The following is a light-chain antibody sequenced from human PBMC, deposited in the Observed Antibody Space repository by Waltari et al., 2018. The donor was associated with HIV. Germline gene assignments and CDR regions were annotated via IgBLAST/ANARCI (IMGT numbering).Light chain of an antibody. CDR3: LSADSSGTYV. CDR1: ASPKPY. CDR2: KNT. J-gene: IGLJ1*01. Sequence: SSELTQPPSVSVSPGQTARITCSGDASPKPYTHWFQQKPGQAPLVVIHKNTERPSGIPERFSASRSRTTVTLTISGVQTDDEADYYCLSADSSGTYVFGPGTTVTVL. V-gene: IGLV3-25*03.